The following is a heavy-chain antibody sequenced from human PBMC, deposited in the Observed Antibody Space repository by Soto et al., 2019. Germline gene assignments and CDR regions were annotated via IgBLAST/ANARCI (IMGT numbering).Heavy chain of an antibody. J-gene: IGHJ4*02. Sequence: QVLLVQSGAEVKKPGASVQISCKASGYTFTTYDMHWVRQAPGQRLEWMGSINANNGNPKYSQRFQGRATFTSDTSATTGYMDLSSLISEDTAVYDWAVSRGWWAFHYWGQGTLVTVSS. CDR1: GYTFTTYD. CDR2: INANNGNP. D-gene: IGHD6-13*01. V-gene: IGHV1-3*01. CDR3: AVSRGWWAFHY.